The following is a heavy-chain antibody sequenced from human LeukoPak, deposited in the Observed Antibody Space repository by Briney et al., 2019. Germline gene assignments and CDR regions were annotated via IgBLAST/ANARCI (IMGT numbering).Heavy chain of an antibody. Sequence: GASVKVSCKASGGTFSSYAISWVRQAPGQGLEWMGGIIPIFGTANYAQKFQGRVTITADESTSTAYMELSSLRSEDTAVYYCATDQCSGGSCYPAGYWGQGTLVTVSS. CDR1: GGTFSSYA. CDR3: ATDQCSGGSCYPAGY. V-gene: IGHV1-69*13. CDR2: IIPIFGTA. D-gene: IGHD2-15*01. J-gene: IGHJ4*02.